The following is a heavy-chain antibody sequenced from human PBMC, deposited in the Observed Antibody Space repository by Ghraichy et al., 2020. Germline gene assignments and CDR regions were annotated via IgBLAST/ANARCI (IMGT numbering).Heavy chain of an antibody. Sequence: GGSLRLSCAASGFTFSSYWMHWVRQAPGKGLVWVSRINSDGGSTSYADSVKGRFTISRDNAKNTLYLQMNSLRAEDTAVYYCARDHALYGDYGPEPDYWGQGTLVTVSS. D-gene: IGHD4-17*01. CDR1: GFTFSSYW. CDR3: ARDHALYGDYGPEPDY. V-gene: IGHV3-74*01. J-gene: IGHJ4*02. CDR2: INSDGGST.